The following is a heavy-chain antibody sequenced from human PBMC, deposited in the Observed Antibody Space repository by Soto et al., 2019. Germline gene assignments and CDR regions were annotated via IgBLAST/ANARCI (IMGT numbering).Heavy chain of an antibody. V-gene: IGHV1-3*04. CDR1: GYTFTHSA. D-gene: IGHD2-8*01. Sequence: ASVKVSCRSSGYTFTHSAMHWVRQAPVQGLEWLGWINTDNGYTAFSQKLQGSVSITMDTSASTAYVELSSLTSEDTGVYYCARQGDSRILRDTFDIWGQGTLVTVSS. CDR3: ARQGDSRILRDTFDI. CDR2: INTDNGYT. J-gene: IGHJ3*02.